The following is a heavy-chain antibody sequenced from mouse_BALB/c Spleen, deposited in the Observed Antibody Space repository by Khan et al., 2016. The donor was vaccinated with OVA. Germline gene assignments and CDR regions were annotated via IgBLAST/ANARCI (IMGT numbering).Heavy chain of an antibody. J-gene: IGHJ4*01. CDR3: ARGAGTTYGMDY. D-gene: IGHD4-1*01. Sequence: QVQLQQSGAELMKPGASVKISCKATGYTFSNYWIEWVKQRPGHGLEGIGEILPGRDSNNYNEKFKGKATLTADTSSNTAYMQLSSLTSEVSAVYYCARGAGTTYGMDYWGQGTSVTVSS. CDR2: ILPGRDSN. CDR1: GYTFSNYW. V-gene: IGHV1-9*01.